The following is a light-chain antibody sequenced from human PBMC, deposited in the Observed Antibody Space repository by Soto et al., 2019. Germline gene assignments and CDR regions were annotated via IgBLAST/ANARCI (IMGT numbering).Light chain of an antibody. Sequence: VLTQSPGTLSLSPGGRATLSCRASQSVISYLAWYQQKPVQSPMLLIYGAVTRATGIPPRFSGSGSGTDFTLTISSLEPEDSAVYYCQQRHMWPITFGQGTRLEIK. J-gene: IGKJ5*01. CDR3: QQRHMWPIT. CDR1: QSVISY. CDR2: GAV. V-gene: IGKV3-11*01.